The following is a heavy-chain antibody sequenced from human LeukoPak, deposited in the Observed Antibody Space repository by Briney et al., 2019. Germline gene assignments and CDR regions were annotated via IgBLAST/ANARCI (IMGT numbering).Heavy chain of an antibody. J-gene: IGHJ4*02. D-gene: IGHD6-19*01. CDR3: ARVSGIAVEDN. CDR2: INHSGST. V-gene: IGHV4-34*01. CDR1: GGSFSGYY. Sequence: SETLSLTCAVYGGSFSGYYWSWIRQPPGKGLEGIGEINHSGSTNYNPSLKSRVTISVDTSKKQFSLKLSSVTAADTAVYYCARVSGIAVEDNWGQGTLVTVSS.